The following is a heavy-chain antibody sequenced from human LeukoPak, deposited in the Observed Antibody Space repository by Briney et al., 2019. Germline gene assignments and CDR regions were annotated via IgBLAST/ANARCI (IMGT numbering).Heavy chain of an antibody. CDR2: IYPGDSDT. J-gene: IGHJ6*02. Sequence: GESLKISCKGSGYSFTSYWIGWVRQTPGKGLEWMGIIYPGDSDTRYSPSFQGQVTISADKSISTAYLQWSSLKASDTAMYYCARLSTYCTNGVCYGEDYGMDVWGQGTTVTVSS. CDR1: GYSFTSYW. V-gene: IGHV5-51*01. D-gene: IGHD2-8*01. CDR3: ARLSTYCTNGVCYGEDYGMDV.